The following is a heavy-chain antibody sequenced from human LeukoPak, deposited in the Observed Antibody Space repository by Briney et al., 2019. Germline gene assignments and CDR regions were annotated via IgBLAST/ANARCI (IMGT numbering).Heavy chain of an antibody. CDR3: AADGAVAGPFDY. D-gene: IGHD6-19*01. CDR1: GFTFTSSA. Sequence: GTSVKVSCKASGFTFTSSAVQWVRQARGQRLEWIGWIVVGSGNTNYAQKFQERVTITRDMSTSTAYMELSSLRSEDTAVYYCAADGAVAGPFDYWGQGTLVTVSS. CDR2: IVVGSGNT. V-gene: IGHV1-58*01. J-gene: IGHJ4*02.